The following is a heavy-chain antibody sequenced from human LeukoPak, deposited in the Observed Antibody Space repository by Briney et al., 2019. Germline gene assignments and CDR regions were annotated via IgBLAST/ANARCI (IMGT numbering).Heavy chain of an antibody. V-gene: IGHV4-59*08. CDR1: GGSISSYY. D-gene: IGHD3-10*01. Sequence: SETLSLTCTDSGGSISSYYWSSIRQPPGKGLEWIGYIYYSGSTDYNPSLKSRVTISVETSKNQFSLKLSSVTAADTAVYYCARHFFPSASGSFRTPFDYWGQGALVSVSS. CDR3: ARHFFPSASGSFRTPFDY. CDR2: IYYSGST. J-gene: IGHJ4*02.